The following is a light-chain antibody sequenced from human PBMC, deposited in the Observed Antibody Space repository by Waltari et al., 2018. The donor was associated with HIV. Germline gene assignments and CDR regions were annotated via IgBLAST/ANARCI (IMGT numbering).Light chain of an antibody. CDR3: AVWDVSLNGRV. Sequence: QSVLSQPPSASGTPGQRVTFSCSGSSSNIGSNHVYWYQQCPGTAPKLLIYRNYQRPSGVPDRFSGSKSGTSASLAISGLRSEDEADYYCAVWDVSLNGRVFGGGTKLTVL. CDR2: RNY. V-gene: IGLV1-47*01. J-gene: IGLJ3*02. CDR1: SSNIGSNH.